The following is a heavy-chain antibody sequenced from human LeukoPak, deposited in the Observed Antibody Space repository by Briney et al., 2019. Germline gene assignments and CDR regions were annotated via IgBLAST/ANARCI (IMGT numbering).Heavy chain of an antibody. J-gene: IGHJ4*02. CDR1: GGSISSGGYY. V-gene: IGHV4-31*03. D-gene: IGHD3-22*01. Sequence: SETLSLTCTVSGGSISSGGYYWSWIRQHPGKGLEWIGYIYYSGSTYYNPSLKSRVTISVDTSKNQFSLKLSSVTAADTAVYYCARAVYYDSSGYYFDYWGQGTLVTVPS. CDR2: IYYSGST. CDR3: ARAVYYDSSGYYFDY.